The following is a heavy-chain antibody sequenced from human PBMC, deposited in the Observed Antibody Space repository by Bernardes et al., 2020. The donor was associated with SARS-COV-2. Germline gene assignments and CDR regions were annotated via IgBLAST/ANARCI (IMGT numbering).Heavy chain of an antibody. CDR2: IYPGDSDT. CDR1: GYSFTRYW. CDR3: ARRGLGGYDSIDLSGRGVDY. D-gene: IGHD3-22*01. Sequence: GGYLNISCKGSGYSFTRYWIRWVRQMPGKGLEWMGNIYPGDSDTRYSPSFQGQVTISADKSISTAYLQWSSLKASDTAMYYCARRGLGGYDSIDLSGRGVDYWGQGTLVTVSS. J-gene: IGHJ4*02. V-gene: IGHV5-51*01.